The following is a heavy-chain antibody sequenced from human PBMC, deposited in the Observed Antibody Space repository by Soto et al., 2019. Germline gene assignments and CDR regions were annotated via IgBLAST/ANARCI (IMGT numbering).Heavy chain of an antibody. CDR1: GYTFISYG. J-gene: IGHJ3*02. V-gene: IGHV1-18*01. Sequence: HVQLVQSGAEVKKPGASLKVSCKASGYTFISYGVNWVRQAPGQRLEWLGWISPYNGNTNYAQKFQGRITMTTDTSTSTVYMDLRSRRTDDTAVYYCARDQTQWLTDACDIWGQGTMVGVSS. CDR3: ARDQTQWLTDACDI. CDR2: ISPYNGNT. D-gene: IGHD5-12*01.